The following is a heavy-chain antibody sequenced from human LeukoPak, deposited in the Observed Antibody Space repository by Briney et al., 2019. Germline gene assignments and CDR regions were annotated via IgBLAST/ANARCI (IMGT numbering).Heavy chain of an antibody. CDR3: ATIAVAGGEDY. Sequence: GGSLRLSCAASGFTFTDYAMSWVRQAPGKGLEYVSAISSNGGSTYYANSVKGRFTISRDNSKNTLYLQMGSLRAEDMAVYYCATIAVAGGEDYWGQGTLVTVSS. J-gene: IGHJ4*02. D-gene: IGHD6-19*01. CDR1: GFTFTDYA. CDR2: ISSNGGST. V-gene: IGHV3-64*01.